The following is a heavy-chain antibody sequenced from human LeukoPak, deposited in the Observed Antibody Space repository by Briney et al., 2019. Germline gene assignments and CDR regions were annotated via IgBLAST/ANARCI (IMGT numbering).Heavy chain of an antibody. Sequence: PGGSLRLSCAASGFTFSAYSMNWVRQAPGKGLEWVSSISSGGNYIYYADSVKGRFTISRDNAKNSLYLQMNSLRAEDTAVYYCARDLSPVVRASPMGYWGQGTPVTVSS. J-gene: IGHJ4*02. V-gene: IGHV3-21*01. D-gene: IGHD3-10*01. CDR1: GFTFSAYS. CDR2: ISSGGNYI. CDR3: ARDLSPVVRASPMGY.